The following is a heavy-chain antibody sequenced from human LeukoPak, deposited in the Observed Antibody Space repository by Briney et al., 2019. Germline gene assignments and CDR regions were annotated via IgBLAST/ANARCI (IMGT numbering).Heavy chain of an antibody. CDR2: IYVTGST. V-gene: IGHV4-59*08. CDR1: GGPIGTYY. Sequence: PSETLSLTCIVSGGPIGTYYWSWIRQSPGKGLGWIGYIYVTGSTRYNPYLQSRVTISVDTSRNQFFLKMSSVTAADTAVYYCARHIGGGIEDMDVWGTGTKVTVSS. D-gene: IGHD3-16*02. J-gene: IGHJ6*03. CDR3: ARHIGGGIEDMDV.